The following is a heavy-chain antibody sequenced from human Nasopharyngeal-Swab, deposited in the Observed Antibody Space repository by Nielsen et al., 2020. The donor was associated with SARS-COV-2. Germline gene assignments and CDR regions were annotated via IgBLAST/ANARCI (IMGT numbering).Heavy chain of an antibody. D-gene: IGHD6-19*01. CDR2: IDYGGST. Sequence: SETLSLTCTVSGGSISSYSWSWIRQPPGKGLEWIGYIDYGGSTNYNPSLKSRVTISVDTSKNQFSLKLSSVTAADTAVYYCARSLRGGSGWYEAYYYYGMDVWGQGTTVTVSS. CDR3: ARSLRGGSGWYEAYYYYGMDV. CDR1: GGSISSYS. J-gene: IGHJ6*02. V-gene: IGHV4-59*13.